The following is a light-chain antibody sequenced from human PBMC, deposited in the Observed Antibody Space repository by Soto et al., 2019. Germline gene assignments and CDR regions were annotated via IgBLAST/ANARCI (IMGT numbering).Light chain of an antibody. J-gene: IGKJ1*01. CDR3: QQRSNWPRT. Sequence: EIVFTQSPSTLSFSPGDRATLSCRASQSVSSYLAWYQQKPGQAPRLLIYDVSNRATGIPARFSGSGSGTDFTLTISSLQPEDFAVYYCQQRSNWPRTFGQGTKWIS. V-gene: IGKV3-11*01. CDR1: QSVSSY. CDR2: DVS.